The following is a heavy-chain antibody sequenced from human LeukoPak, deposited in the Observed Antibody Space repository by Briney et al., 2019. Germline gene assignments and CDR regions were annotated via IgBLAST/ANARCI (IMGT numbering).Heavy chain of an antibody. CDR1: GFTFNTYA. CDR2: ISYDGSSN. D-gene: IGHD4-23*01. V-gene: IGHV3-30-3*01. Sequence: PGRSLRLSCAASGFTFNTYALHWVRQAPGKGLEWVAVISYDGSSNYYADSVKGRFTISRDNSKNTLYLQMNSLRAEDTAVYYCARDPANSWAMDVWGQGTTVIISS. CDR3: ARDPANSWAMDV. J-gene: IGHJ6*02.